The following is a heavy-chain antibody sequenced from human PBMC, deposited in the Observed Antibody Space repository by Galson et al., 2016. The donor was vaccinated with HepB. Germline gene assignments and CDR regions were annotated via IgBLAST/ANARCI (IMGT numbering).Heavy chain of an antibody. D-gene: IGHD1-1*01. CDR1: GDSVSSNSAT. J-gene: IGHJ6*02. V-gene: IGHV6-1*01. CDR2: TYYRSRWYS. CDR3: ARRTGNGFDV. Sequence: CAISGDSVSSNSATWNWIRLSPSRSLEWLGRTYYRSRWYSDYALSVKSRITINADTSKSQFSLRLNSVTPEDTAVYYCARRTGNGFDVWGQGTTVTVSS.